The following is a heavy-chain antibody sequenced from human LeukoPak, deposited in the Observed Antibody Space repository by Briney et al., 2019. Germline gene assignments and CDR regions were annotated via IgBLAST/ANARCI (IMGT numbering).Heavy chain of an antibody. CDR2: ISHSEST. Sequence: SETLSLTCAVYGGSFSGYYWSWIRQPPGKGLEWIGEISHSESTNSNPSLKSRVTISVDTSKNQFSLKLSSVTAADTAVYYCARGDDSNPTAYYYYGMDVWGQGTTVTVSS. CDR3: ARGDDSNPTAYYYYGMDV. V-gene: IGHV4-34*01. CDR1: GGSFSGYY. J-gene: IGHJ6*02. D-gene: IGHD4-11*01.